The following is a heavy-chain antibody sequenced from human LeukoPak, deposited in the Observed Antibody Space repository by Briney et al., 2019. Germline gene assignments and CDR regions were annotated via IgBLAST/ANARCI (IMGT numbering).Heavy chain of an antibody. Sequence: GGSLRLSCAASGFTFSSYSMNWVRQAPGKGLEWVSYISSSSSSIYYADSVKGRFTISRDNARNSLYLQMNSLRAEDTAVYYCAPYYYEGRGPNWGQGTLVTVSS. CDR2: ISSSSSSI. J-gene: IGHJ4*02. CDR3: APYYYEGRGPN. V-gene: IGHV3-48*01. D-gene: IGHD3-22*01. CDR1: GFTFSSYS.